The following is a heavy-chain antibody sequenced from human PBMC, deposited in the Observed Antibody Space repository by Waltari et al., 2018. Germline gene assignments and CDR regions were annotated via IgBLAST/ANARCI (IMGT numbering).Heavy chain of an antibody. Sequence: QVQLQESGPGLVKPSGTLSLTCAVSGGSISSSNWWSWVRQPPGKGLEWIGEIYHSGSTTSTPSLKSRLTLSIDTSKNQFSLKLSSVTAADTAVYYCARNCDSRSCFDYWGQGTLVTVSS. CDR2: IYHSGST. CDR1: GGSISSSNW. J-gene: IGHJ4*02. CDR3: ARNCDSRSCFDY. D-gene: IGHD1-26*01. V-gene: IGHV4-4*02.